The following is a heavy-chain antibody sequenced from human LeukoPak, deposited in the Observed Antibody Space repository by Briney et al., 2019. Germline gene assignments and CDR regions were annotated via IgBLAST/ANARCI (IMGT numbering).Heavy chain of an antibody. Sequence: GGSLRLSCAASRFTFSSYGMHWVRQAPGKGLEWVAVISYDVSNKYYADSVKGRFTNYRDNSKNTLYLRMNSLGGDDPAVYNCAKSNYSGSWSPRGGYFDYWGQGTLVTVSS. CDR2: ISYDVSNK. D-gene: IGHD3-10*01. CDR1: RFTFSSYG. V-gene: IGHV3-30*18. J-gene: IGHJ4*02. CDR3: AKSNYSGSWSPRGGYFDY.